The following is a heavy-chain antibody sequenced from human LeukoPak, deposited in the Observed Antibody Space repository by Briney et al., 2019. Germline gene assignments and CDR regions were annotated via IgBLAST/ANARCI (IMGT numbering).Heavy chain of an antibody. Sequence: TLSLTCTVSGDSINSGSDYWSWIRQPAGKGLEWIGRVHSSGNPNYNPSLKSRVTISLDTSKNQFSLKLSSVTAADSAVYYCARDGGGLGPPPIRGVRYYYYYMDVWGKGTTVTVSS. CDR3: ARDGGGLGPPPIRGVRYYYYYMDV. CDR2: VHSSGNP. CDR1: GDSINSGSDY. D-gene: IGHD3-16*01. V-gene: IGHV4-61*02. J-gene: IGHJ6*03.